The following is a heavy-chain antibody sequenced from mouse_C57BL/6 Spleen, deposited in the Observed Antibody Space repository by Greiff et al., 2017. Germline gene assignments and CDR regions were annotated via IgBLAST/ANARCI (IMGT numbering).Heavy chain of an antibody. CDR1: GYTFTSYG. CDR2: IYPRSGNP. D-gene: IGHD2-3*01. CDR3: ARGYSSLLYAMDY. J-gene: IGHJ4*01. V-gene: IGHV1-81*01. Sequence: QVQLKQSGAELARPGASVKLSCKASGYTFTSYGLSWVKQRTGQGLEWIGEIYPRSGNPYYNQKFKGKATLTADTSSSTAYMELRNLTSEDSAVYFCARGYSSLLYAMDYWGQGTSVTVSS.